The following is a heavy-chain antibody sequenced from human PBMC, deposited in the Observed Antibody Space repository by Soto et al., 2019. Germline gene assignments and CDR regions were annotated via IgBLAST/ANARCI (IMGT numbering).Heavy chain of an antibody. CDR3: ARDFEPRRGNYYYGMDV. CDR1: GFTFSSYA. D-gene: IGHD2-15*01. J-gene: IGHJ6*02. Sequence: QVQLVESGGGVVQPGRSLRLSCAASGFTFSSYAMHWVRQAPGKGLEWVAVISYDGSNKYYADSVKGRFTISRDNSKNTLYLQMNSLRAEDTAVYYCARDFEPRRGNYYYGMDVWGQGTTVTVSS. V-gene: IGHV3-30-3*01. CDR2: ISYDGSNK.